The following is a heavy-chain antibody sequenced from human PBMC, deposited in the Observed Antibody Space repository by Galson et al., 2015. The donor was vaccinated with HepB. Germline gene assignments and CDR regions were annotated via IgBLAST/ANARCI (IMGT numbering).Heavy chain of an antibody. CDR2: INPDSGDT. CDR1: GYTFTVYY. CDR3: ARGLVTARRSTLDI. V-gene: IGHV1-2*02. Sequence: SVKVSCKAFGYTFTVYYIHWVRQAPGQGLECMGWINPDSGDTNYAQNFQGRVTMTRDTSTNTAYMELSRLRSDDTAVYYCARGLVTARRSTLDIWGQGTMVTISS. D-gene: IGHD6-6*01. J-gene: IGHJ3*02.